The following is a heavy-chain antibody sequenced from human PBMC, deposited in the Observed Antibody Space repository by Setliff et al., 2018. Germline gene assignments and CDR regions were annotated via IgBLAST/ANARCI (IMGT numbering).Heavy chain of an antibody. Sequence: SETLSLTCAVYGGPFSSYYWSWIRQPPGKGLEWIGEINHSGSTNYNPSLKSRVTISVDTSKNQFSLKLSSVTAADTAVYYCARLGGSSTSGGFYYFYYYMDVWGKGTTVTVSS. CDR2: INHSGST. V-gene: IGHV4-34*01. CDR1: GGPFSSYY. CDR3: ARLGGSSTSGGFYYFYYYMDV. J-gene: IGHJ6*03. D-gene: IGHD2-2*01.